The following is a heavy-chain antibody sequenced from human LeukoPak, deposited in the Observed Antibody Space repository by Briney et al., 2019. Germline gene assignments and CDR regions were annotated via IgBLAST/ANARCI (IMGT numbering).Heavy chain of an antibody. Sequence: PSETLSLTCTVSGGFISSSSYYWGWIRQPPGKGLEWIGSIYYSGSTYYNPSLKSRVTISVDTSKNQFSLKLSSVTAADTAVYYCARVCSGGSCYSLIDYWGQGTLVTVSS. D-gene: IGHD2-15*01. V-gene: IGHV4-39*07. J-gene: IGHJ4*02. CDR2: IYYSGST. CDR3: ARVCSGGSCYSLIDY. CDR1: GGFISSSSYY.